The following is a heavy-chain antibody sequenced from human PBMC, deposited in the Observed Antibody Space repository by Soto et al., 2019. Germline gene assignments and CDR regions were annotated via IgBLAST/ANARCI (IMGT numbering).Heavy chain of an antibody. CDR2: VRGYNGHT. CDR3: ARLVGPTSSDNWFDP. Sequence: QVKLEQSGAEVKKPGASVKVSCKASGYTFFSYGISWVRQAPGQGLEWMGWVRGYNGHTNYVHKFQDRVTMTRVISTTTAYMELRNLRSAHTAAYYSARLVGPTSSDNWFDPWGQGTQVTVSS. J-gene: IGHJ5*02. V-gene: IGHV1-18*01. D-gene: IGHD1-26*01. CDR1: GYTFFSYG.